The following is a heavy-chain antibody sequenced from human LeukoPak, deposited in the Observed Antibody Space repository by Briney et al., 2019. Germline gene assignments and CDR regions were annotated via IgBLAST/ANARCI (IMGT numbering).Heavy chain of an antibody. CDR2: ISTSGATT. V-gene: IGHV3-23*01. CDR1: GFAFPNYG. CDR3: AKDRGDSGTYYFDY. Sequence: HSGGSLRLSCATSGFAFPNYGMIWVRQAPGKGLEWVAAISTSGATTYYIDSVKGRFAISRDNSKNTLYLQMNSLRVEDTAVYYCAKDRGDSGTYYFDYWGQGTLVTVSS. J-gene: IGHJ4*02. D-gene: IGHD1-26*01.